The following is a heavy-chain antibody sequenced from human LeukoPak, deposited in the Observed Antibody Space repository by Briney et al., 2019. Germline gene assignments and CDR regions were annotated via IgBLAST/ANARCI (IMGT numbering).Heavy chain of an antibody. Sequence: ASVKVSCKASGYTFTGYYMHWVRQAPGQGLEWMGWINPNSGGTNYAQKFQGRVTMTRDTSISTAYMELSRLRSDDTAVYYCARVPPTIVGAFHYYYYYMDVWGKGTTVTVSS. D-gene: IGHD1-26*01. V-gene: IGHV1-2*02. CDR2: INPNSGGT. J-gene: IGHJ6*03. CDR1: GYTFTGYY. CDR3: ARVPPTIVGAFHYYYYYMDV.